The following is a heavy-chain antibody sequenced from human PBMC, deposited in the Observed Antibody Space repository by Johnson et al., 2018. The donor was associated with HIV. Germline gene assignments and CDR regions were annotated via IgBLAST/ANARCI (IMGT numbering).Heavy chain of an antibody. CDR2: ISHDGRNK. J-gene: IGHJ3*02. D-gene: IGHD6-19*01. CDR3: ARARMAVAVFHAFDI. Sequence: QVQLVESGGGVVQPGGSLRVSCAASGFTFSSYGMHWVRQAPGKGLEWVAFISHDGRNKYPSDSVKGRLTLSRDNSKNTLYLQMSSLRGEDTAVYYCARARMAVAVFHAFDIWGQGTVVTVSS. CDR1: GFTFSSYG. V-gene: IGHV3-30*19.